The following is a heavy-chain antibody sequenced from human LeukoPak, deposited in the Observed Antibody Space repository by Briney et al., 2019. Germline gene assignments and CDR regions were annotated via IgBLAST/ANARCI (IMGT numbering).Heavy chain of an antibody. V-gene: IGHV3-23*01. CDR2: ISGSGGST. J-gene: IGHJ4*02. D-gene: IGHD2-21*01. Sequence: PGGSLRLSCAASGFTFSSYAMSWVRQAPGKGLEWVSAISGSGGSTYYADSVKGRFTISRDNPKNTLYLQMNSLRAEDTAVYYCAKVLIRRPILWSPYFDYWGQGTLVTVSS. CDR3: AKVLIRRPILWSPYFDY. CDR1: GFTFSSYA.